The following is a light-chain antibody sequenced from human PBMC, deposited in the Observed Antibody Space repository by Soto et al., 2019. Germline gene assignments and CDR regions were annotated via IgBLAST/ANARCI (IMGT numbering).Light chain of an antibody. CDR2: DAF. CDR1: QSISSY. V-gene: IGKV3-11*01. J-gene: IGKJ5*01. Sequence: EIVLTQSPATLSLSPGERATLSCRASQSISSYLAWYQQKPGQAPRLLIYDAFNRATGIPARFSGSGSGTDFNLTISSLEPEDFAVYYCQQRNYWPITFGQGTRLEI. CDR3: QQRNYWPIT.